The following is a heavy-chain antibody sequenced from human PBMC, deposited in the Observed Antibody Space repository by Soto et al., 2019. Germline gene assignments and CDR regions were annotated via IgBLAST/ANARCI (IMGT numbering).Heavy chain of an antibody. Sequence: GGSLRLSCAASGFTFSTYTMHWVRQAPGKGLEWVSLITSDGINIEYADSVRGRFTISRDNTKNSLYLQMNGLRHEDTAFYYCAKDGIAWHWGQGTLVTVSS. CDR2: ITSDGINI. D-gene: IGHD2-15*01. CDR1: GFTFSTYT. CDR3: AKDGIAWH. J-gene: IGHJ4*02. V-gene: IGHV3-43*01.